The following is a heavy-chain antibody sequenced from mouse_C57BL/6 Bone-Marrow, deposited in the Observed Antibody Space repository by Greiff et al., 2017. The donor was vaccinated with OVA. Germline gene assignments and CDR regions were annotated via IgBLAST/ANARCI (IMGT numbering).Heavy chain of an antibody. CDR3: ARRIGGEWLPDY. CDR1: GYTFTSYW. J-gene: IGHJ2*01. V-gene: IGHV1-55*01. Sequence: VQLQQPGAELVKPGASVKMSCKASGYTFTSYWITWVKQRPGQGLEWIGDIYPGSGSTNYNEKFKSKATLTVDTSSSTAYMQLSSLTSEDSAVYYCARRIGGEWLPDYWGQGTTLTVSS. D-gene: IGHD2-2*01. CDR2: IYPGSGST.